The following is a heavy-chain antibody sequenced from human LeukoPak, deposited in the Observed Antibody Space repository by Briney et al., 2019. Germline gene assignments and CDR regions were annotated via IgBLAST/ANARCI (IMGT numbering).Heavy chain of an antibody. CDR2: ISYDGSNK. CDR3: ARDSDIVDTFDI. Sequence: GGSLRLSCAASGFTFSSYAMHWVRQAPGKGLEWVAVISYDGSNKYYADSVKGRFTISRDNSKNTLYLQMNSLRAEDTAVYYCARDSDIVDTFDIWGQGTMVTVSS. V-gene: IGHV3-30-3*01. CDR1: GFTFSSYA. J-gene: IGHJ3*02. D-gene: IGHD5-12*01.